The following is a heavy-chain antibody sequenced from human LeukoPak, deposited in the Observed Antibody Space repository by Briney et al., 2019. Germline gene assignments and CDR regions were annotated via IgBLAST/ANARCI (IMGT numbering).Heavy chain of an antibody. J-gene: IGHJ2*01. CDR2: ISSGSSYI. CDR1: RLTFSRYS. V-gene: IGHV3-21*01. D-gene: IGHD3-16*02. Sequence: KPGGSLRVSCAASRLTFSRYSMNWVRQAPGKGLEWVSSISSGSSYIYYADSVKGRFTISRDNAKNSLYLQMNSLRAEDTAVYYCAGSDTIGYTPREWDYRYFGLWGRGTLVTVSS. CDR3: AGSDTIGYTPREWDYRYFGL.